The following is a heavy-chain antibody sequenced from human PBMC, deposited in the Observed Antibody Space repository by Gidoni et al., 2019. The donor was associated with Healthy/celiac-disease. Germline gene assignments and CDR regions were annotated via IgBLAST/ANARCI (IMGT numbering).Heavy chain of an antibody. Sequence: EVQLVQSGAEVKKPGESLKISWKGSGYSVTSDWIGWVRQMPGKGLEWIGIIYPGDSDTRYSPSFQGQVTISADKSISTAYLQWSSLKASDTAMYYCARGVVVAASYYGMDVWGQGTTVTVSS. CDR3: ARGVVVAASYYGMDV. J-gene: IGHJ6*02. CDR1: GYSVTSDW. D-gene: IGHD2-15*01. CDR2: IYPGDSDT. V-gene: IGHV5-51*01.